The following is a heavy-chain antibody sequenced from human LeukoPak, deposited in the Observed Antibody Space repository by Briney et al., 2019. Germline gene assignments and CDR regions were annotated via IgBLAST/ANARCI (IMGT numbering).Heavy chain of an antibody. V-gene: IGHV4-59*01. J-gene: IGHJ5*02. CDR3: AREGVTHNWFDP. CDR1: GGSISTYY. D-gene: IGHD4-23*01. Sequence: SETLSLTCTVSGGSISTYYWSWIRQPPGKGLEWIGYIYYSGSTNYKPSLKSRVTTSVDTSKNQFSLKLSSVTAADTAVYYCAREGVTHNWFDPWGQGTLVTVSS. CDR2: IYYSGST.